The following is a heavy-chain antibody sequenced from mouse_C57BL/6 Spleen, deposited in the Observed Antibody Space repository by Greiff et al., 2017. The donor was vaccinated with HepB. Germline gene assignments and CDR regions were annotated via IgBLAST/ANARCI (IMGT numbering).Heavy chain of an antibody. D-gene: IGHD1-1*01. J-gene: IGHJ1*03. CDR3: ARWGTTVVARYFDV. Sequence: EVQLQQSGPELVKPGASVKIPCKASGYTFTDYNMDWVKQSHGKSLEWIGDINPNNGGTIYNQKFKGKATLTVDKSSSTAYMELRSLTSEDTAVYYCARWGTTVVARYFDVWGTGTTVTVSS. CDR1: GYTFTDYN. V-gene: IGHV1-18*01. CDR2: INPNNGGT.